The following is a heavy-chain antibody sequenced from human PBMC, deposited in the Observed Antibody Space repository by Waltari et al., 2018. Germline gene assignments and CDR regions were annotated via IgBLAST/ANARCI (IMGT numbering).Heavy chain of an antibody. J-gene: IGHJ4*02. D-gene: IGHD2-15*01. CDR3: AKVGVGGRHPLLWYFDY. CDR2: ISGSGGSR. CDR1: GFTFSSYA. Sequence: EVQLLESGGGLVQPGGSLRLSCAASGFTFSSYAMSWVRQAPGKGLEWVSAISGSGGSRSDEDSVKCRFTISRDNSKNTLYLQMNSLGAEDTAVYYCAKVGVGGRHPLLWYFDYWGQGTLVTVSS. V-gene: IGHV3-23*01.